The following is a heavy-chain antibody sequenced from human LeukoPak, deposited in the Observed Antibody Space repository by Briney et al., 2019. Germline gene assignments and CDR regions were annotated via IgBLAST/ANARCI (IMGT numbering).Heavy chain of an antibody. V-gene: IGHV3-48*02. CDR2: ISSSSSTI. J-gene: IGHJ5*02. CDR3: VREAVNDYGDYVFWFDP. CDR1: GFTFNSYS. Sequence: EGSLRLSCAASGFTFNSYSMNWVRQAPGKGLEWVSYISSSSSTIYYADSVKGRFTISRDNAENSLYLQMNSLRDEDTAVYYCVREAVNDYGDYVFWFDPWGQGTLVTVSS. D-gene: IGHD4-17*01.